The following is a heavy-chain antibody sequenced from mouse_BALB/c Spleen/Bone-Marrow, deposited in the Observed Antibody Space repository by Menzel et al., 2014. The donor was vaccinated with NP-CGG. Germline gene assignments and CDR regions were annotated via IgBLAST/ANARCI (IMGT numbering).Heavy chain of an antibody. CDR2: FNPYNDGS. D-gene: IGHD2-14*01. Sequence: VQLKQSGPELVKPGASVKMSCKASGYTFTSSVMHWVKQKPGQGLEWIGYFNPYNDGSKYNEKFKGKATLTSDKSSSTAYMELSSLTSEDSAVYYCAKGGNYRYDFDCWGQGTTLTVSS. J-gene: IGHJ2*01. CDR1: GYTFTSSV. V-gene: IGHV1-14*01. CDR3: AKGGNYRYDFDC.